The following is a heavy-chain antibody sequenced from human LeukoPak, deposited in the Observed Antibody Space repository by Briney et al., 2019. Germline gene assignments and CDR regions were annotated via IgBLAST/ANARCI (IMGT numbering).Heavy chain of an antibody. Sequence: GASVKVSCKASGGTFSSYAISWVRQAPGQGLEWMGGIIPIFGTANYAQKFQGRVTITTDESTSTAYMELSSLRPEDTAVYYCASSLSGYNYEGGFNWFDPWGQGTLVTVSS. CDR3: ASSLSGYNYEGGFNWFDP. CDR2: IIPIFGTA. J-gene: IGHJ5*02. CDR1: GGTFSSYA. V-gene: IGHV1-69*05. D-gene: IGHD5-24*01.